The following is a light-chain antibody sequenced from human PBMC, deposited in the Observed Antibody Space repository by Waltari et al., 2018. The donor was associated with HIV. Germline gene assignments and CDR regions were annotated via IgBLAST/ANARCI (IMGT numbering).Light chain of an antibody. CDR1: QNISTW. J-gene: IGKJ3*01. V-gene: IGKV1-5*03. CDR2: RAS. CDR3: QHPIKT. Sequence: DIQMTQSPSTLSASVGDRVTITSRASQNISTWLAWYQQKPGKAPKLRIYRASNLESGVPSRFSGSGSEKEFTLTISSLQPDDLATYYCQHPIKTFGPGTKVEIK.